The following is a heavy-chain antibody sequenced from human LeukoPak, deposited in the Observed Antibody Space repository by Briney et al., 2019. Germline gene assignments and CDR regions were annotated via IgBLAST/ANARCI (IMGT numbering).Heavy chain of an antibody. D-gene: IGHD2-8*01. CDR2: ISSSSSYI. CDR3: ARDGYCTNGVCYTAFDY. Sequence: GGSLRLSCAASGFTFSSYSMNWVRQAPGKGLEWVSSISSSSSYIYYADSVKGRFTISRDNAKNSLYLQMNSLRAEDTAVYYCARDGYCTNGVCYTAFDYWGQGTLVTVSS. J-gene: IGHJ4*02. CDR1: GFTFSSYS. V-gene: IGHV3-21*01.